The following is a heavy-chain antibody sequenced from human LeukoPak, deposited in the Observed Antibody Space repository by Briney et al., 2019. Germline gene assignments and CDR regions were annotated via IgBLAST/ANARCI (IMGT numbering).Heavy chain of an antibody. CDR1: GYTFTGYY. V-gene: IGHV1-2*02. CDR3: ARVGGLALNAFDI. D-gene: IGHD6-19*01. CDR2: INPNSGGT. Sequence: GGSLRLSCAASGYTFTGYYMHWVRQAPGQGLEWMGWINPNSGGTNYAQKFQGRVTMTRDTSISTAYMELSRLRSDDTAVYYCARVGGLALNAFDIWGQGTMVTVSS. J-gene: IGHJ3*02.